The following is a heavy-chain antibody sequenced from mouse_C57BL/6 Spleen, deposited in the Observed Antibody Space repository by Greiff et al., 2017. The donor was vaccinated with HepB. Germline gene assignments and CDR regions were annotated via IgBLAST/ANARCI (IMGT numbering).Heavy chain of an antibody. CDR2: IYPGDGDT. J-gene: IGHJ1*03. CDR3: ASGYYYGSHWYFDV. Sequence: VQLQQSGPELVKPGASVKISCKASGYAFSSSWMNWVKQRPGKGLEWIGRIYPGDGDTNYNGKFKGKATLTADKSSSTAYMQLSSLTSEDSAVCFCASGYYYGSHWYFDVWGTGTTVTVSS. V-gene: IGHV1-82*01. D-gene: IGHD1-1*01. CDR1: GYAFSSSW.